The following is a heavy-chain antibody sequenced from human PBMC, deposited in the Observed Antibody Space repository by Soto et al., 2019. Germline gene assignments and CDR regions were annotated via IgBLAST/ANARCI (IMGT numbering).Heavy chain of an antibody. CDR3: ARVSDY. Sequence: QVLLQQWGAGRLKPSETLSLTCAVYGGSFIDYSWGWIRQSPGTGLEWIGEINHSGSANYNPSLKSLVTISVDTSKYQFSLKLYSVTAADAAVYYCARVSDYWSQRTLVTVSS. J-gene: IGHJ4*02. CDR2: INHSGSA. V-gene: IGHV4-34*01. CDR1: GGSFIDYS.